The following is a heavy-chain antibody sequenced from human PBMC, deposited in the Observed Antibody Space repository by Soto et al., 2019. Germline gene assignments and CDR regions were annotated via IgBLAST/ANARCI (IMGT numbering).Heavy chain of an antibody. CDR1: GVSISSYY. D-gene: IGHD3-22*01. Sequence: SVTLSLTCTVSGVSISSYYWILLRQPPGKGLEWIGYIYYSGSTNYNPSLKSRVTISVDTSKNQFSLKLSSVTAADTAVYYCARVLFIYPEYYYDSSGYPGAGAFDIWGQGTMVTVSS. J-gene: IGHJ3*02. CDR3: ARVLFIYPEYYYDSSGYPGAGAFDI. CDR2: IYYSGST. V-gene: IGHV4-59*01.